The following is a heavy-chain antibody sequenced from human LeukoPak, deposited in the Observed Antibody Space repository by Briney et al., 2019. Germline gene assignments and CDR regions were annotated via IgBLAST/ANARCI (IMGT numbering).Heavy chain of an antibody. D-gene: IGHD1-26*01. J-gene: IGHJ4*02. CDR3: ARDMSGTYSFDY. V-gene: IGHV3-64D*06. Sequence: PGGSLRLSCSASGFTLTWHVMHWVRQAPGKALEYVSFIHHNGDITSYADSVRGRFTVSGDNSKSTLFLELSSLRTDDTAVYYCARDMSGTYSFDYWGQGTLVTVSS. CDR1: GFTLTWHV. CDR2: IHHNGDIT.